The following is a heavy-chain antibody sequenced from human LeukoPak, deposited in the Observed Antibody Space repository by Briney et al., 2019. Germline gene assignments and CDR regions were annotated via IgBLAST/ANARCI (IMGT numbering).Heavy chain of an antibody. CDR1: GYTFSSYW. CDR2: IKEDGSEK. CDR3: ARAGYGDGWCFDP. V-gene: IGHV3-7*04. D-gene: IGHD5-18*01. J-gene: IGHJ5*02. Sequence: GGSLGLSHAASGYTFSSYWIRWVSQAPGKGLEWVANIKEDGSEKNYVDSVKGRFTISRDNANNSLFLQMNSLRVEDTAVYYCARAGYGDGWCFDPCGQGTLVTVSS.